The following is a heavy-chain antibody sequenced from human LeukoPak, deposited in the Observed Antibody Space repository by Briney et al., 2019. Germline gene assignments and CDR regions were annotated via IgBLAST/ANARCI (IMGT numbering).Heavy chain of an antibody. CDR3: ARAILWVVDLGGPF. CDR1: GYTFNDYC. D-gene: IGHD3-10*01. Sequence: GASVKVSCKASGYTFNDYCIHWVRQAPGQGLEWMGWINPNSGNTKYAQKFQGRVTMTTDTSISTAYMELSRLRSDDTDVYYCARAILWVVDLGGPFWGQGTLVTVSS. CDR2: INPNSGNT. V-gene: IGHV1-2*02. J-gene: IGHJ4*02.